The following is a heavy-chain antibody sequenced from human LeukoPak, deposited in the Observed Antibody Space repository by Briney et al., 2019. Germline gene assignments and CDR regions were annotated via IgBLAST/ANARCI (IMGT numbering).Heavy chain of an antibody. CDR3: ARDRSGSYYFVDAFDI. CDR2: ISSSSSTI. Sequence: GGSLRLSRAASGFTFSSYSMNWVRQAPGKGLEWVSYISSSSSTIYYADSVKGRFTISRDNAKNSLYLQMNSLRAEDTAVYYCARDRSGSYYFVDAFDIWGQGTMVTVS. V-gene: IGHV3-48*01. CDR1: GFTFSSYS. J-gene: IGHJ3*02. D-gene: IGHD1-26*01.